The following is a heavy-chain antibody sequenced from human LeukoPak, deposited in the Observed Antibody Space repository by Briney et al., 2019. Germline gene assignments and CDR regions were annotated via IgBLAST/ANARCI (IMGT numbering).Heavy chain of an antibody. CDR1: GGSISSSSYY. V-gene: IGHV4-39*07. Sequence: SQTLSLTCAVSGGSISSSSYYWGWIRQPPGKGLEWIGSIYYSGSTYYNPSLKSRVTISVDTSKNQFSLKLSSVTAADTAVYYCARVKSHSSSWSKGGANWFDPWGQGTLVTVSS. CDR3: ARVKSHSSSWSKGGANWFDP. J-gene: IGHJ5*02. D-gene: IGHD6-13*01. CDR2: IYYSGST.